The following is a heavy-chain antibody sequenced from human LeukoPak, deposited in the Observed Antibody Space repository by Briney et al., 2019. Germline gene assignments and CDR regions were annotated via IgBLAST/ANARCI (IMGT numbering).Heavy chain of an antibody. Sequence: GASVKVSCKASGYTFTSYGISWVRQAPGQGLEWMAWISAYNGNTNYAQKLQGRVTMTTDTSTSTAYMELRSLRSDDTAVYYCARTGYCSSTSCYEIRFYGMDVWGQGTTVTVSS. CDR2: ISAYNGNT. J-gene: IGHJ6*02. CDR1: GYTFTSYG. D-gene: IGHD2-2*01. V-gene: IGHV1-18*01. CDR3: ARTGYCSSTSCYEIRFYGMDV.